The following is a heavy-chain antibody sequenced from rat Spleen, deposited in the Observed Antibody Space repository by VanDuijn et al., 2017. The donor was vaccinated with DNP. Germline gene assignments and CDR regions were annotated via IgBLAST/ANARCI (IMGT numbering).Heavy chain of an antibody. V-gene: IGHV5-22*01. D-gene: IGHD4-3*01. CDR3: ARSNSGSFDY. CDR2: ISYEGSST. Sequence: EVQLVESGGGLVQPGRSLKLSCAASGFTFSDYYMAWVRQAPKKGLEWVASISYEGSSTYYGDSVKGRFTISRDNAKSTLYLQMNSLRSEDTATYYCARSNSGSFDYWGQGVMVTVSS. J-gene: IGHJ2*01. CDR1: GFTFSDYY.